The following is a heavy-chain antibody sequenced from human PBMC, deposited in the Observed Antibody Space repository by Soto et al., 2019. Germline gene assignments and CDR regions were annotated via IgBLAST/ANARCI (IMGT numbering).Heavy chain of an antibody. CDR3: ARHGRYCSSTRCYLAFDI. J-gene: IGHJ3*02. CDR2: IYYSGST. Sequence: SETLSLTCTVSGGSISSSSYCWGWIRQPPGKGLEWIGSIYYSGSTYYNPSLKSRVTISVDTSKNQFSLKLSSVTAADTAVYYCARHGRYCSSTRCYLAFDIWGQGTMVTVSS. V-gene: IGHV4-39*01. D-gene: IGHD2-2*01. CDR1: GGSISSSSYC.